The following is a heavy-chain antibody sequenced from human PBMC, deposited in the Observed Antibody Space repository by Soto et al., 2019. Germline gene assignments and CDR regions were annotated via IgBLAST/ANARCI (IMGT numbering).Heavy chain of an antibody. V-gene: IGHV4-39*07. J-gene: IGHJ5*02. Sequence: PSETLSLTCTVSGGSISSTSYYWVWIRQPPGKGLEWIGEINHSGSTNYNPSLKSRVTISVDTSKNQFSLKLSSVTAADTAVYYCARGSRSGRRFDPWGQGTLVNVSS. CDR2: INHSGST. CDR3: ARGSRSGRRFDP. D-gene: IGHD3-10*01. CDR1: GGSISSTSYY.